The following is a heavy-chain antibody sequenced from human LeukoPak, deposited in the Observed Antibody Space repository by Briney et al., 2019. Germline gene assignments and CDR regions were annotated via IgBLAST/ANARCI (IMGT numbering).Heavy chain of an antibody. Sequence: GGSLRLSCAASGFTVSTNYMNWVRQAPGKGLEWVSVLYSTGDTYYAASVRGRFTISRDNSKNTLYLQMSGLRAEDTAVYYCATAIAVAGKDYWGQGTLVTVSS. D-gene: IGHD6-19*01. CDR3: ATAIAVAGKDY. CDR1: GFTVSTNY. CDR2: LYSTGDT. J-gene: IGHJ4*02. V-gene: IGHV3-53*01.